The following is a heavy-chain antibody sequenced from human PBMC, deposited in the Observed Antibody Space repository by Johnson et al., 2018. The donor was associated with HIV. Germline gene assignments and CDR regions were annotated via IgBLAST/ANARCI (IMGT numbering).Heavy chain of an antibody. CDR3: TTDLRLLWFMFKEAFDI. CDR2: VSGSGGRT. V-gene: IGHV3-23*01. J-gene: IGHJ3*02. CDR1: GFTFSSYS. Sequence: EVLLLESGGGLVQPEESLRLSCAASGFTFSSYSMTWVRQAPGKGLEWVSVVSGSGGRTYYADSVKGRFTISRDNSKNTLYLQMNRLKTEDTAVYYCTTDLRLLWFMFKEAFDIWGQGTMVTVSS. D-gene: IGHD3-10*01.